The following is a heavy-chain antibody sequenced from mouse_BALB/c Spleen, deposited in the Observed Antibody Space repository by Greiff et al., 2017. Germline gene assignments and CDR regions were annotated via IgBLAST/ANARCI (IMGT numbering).Heavy chain of an antibody. V-gene: IGHV1-4*02. CDR2: INPSSGYT. CDR3: ARQFNGYPFAY. CDR1: GYTFTSYT. Sequence: QVQLKESAAELARPGASVKMSCKASGYTFTSYTMHWVKQRPGQGLEWIGYINPSSGYTEYNQKFKDKTTLTADKSSSTAYMQLSSLTSEDSAVYYCARQFNGYPFAYWGQGTLVTVSA. D-gene: IGHD1-2*01. J-gene: IGHJ3*01.